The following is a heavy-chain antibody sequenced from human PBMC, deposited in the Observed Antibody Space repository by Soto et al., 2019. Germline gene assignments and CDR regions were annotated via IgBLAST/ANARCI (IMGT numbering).Heavy chain of an antibody. V-gene: IGHV3-33*01. Sequence: QVQLVESGGGGIQHGRSLRLSCTTSGFTVSSFVMHWVRQAPGKGLERVAVIYHDGSNKYYADSVKGRFTISRDNSKSTLYLQMNSLRAEDTAVYYCASRVGAVDYWGQGTLVTVSS. CDR1: GFTVSSFV. CDR2: IYHDGSNK. D-gene: IGHD3-16*01. J-gene: IGHJ4*02. CDR3: ASRVGAVDY.